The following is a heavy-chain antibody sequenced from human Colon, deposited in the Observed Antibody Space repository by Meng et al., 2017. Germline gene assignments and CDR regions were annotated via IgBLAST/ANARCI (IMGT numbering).Heavy chain of an antibody. J-gene: IGHJ4*02. D-gene: IGHD7-27*01. CDR3: ARDYWGSLDY. CDR2: AANSFDPSP. CDR1: GGSVSSAAYQ. V-gene: IGHV4-61*08. Sequence: QVQLHRAGPGLVGPSETLSLKCTVSGGSVSSAAYQWGWIRQPPGKGLEWIGYAANSFDPSPNYNPSLKSRVTISLDTPKNQFSLKLTSVTAADTAVYYCARDYWGSLDYWGQGILVTVSS.